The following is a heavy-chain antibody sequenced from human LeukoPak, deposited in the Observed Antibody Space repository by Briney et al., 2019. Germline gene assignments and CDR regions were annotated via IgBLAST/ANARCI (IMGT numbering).Heavy chain of an antibody. CDR2: INQDGSEK. CDR3: ARDTGIIPSPDY. D-gene: IGHD2-21*01. V-gene: IGHV3-7*01. J-gene: IGHJ4*02. Sequence: GGSLRLSCGASGFTFSSHWMSWVRQAPGKGLEWVANINQDGSEKYYVDSVKGRFTISRDNAKNSLYLQMNSLRAEDTAVYYCARDTGIIPSPDYWGQGTLVTVSS. CDR1: GFTFSSHW.